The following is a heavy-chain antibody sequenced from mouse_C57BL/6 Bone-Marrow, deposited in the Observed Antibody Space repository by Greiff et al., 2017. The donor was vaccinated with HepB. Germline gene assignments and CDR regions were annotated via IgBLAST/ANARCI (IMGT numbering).Heavy chain of an antibody. J-gene: IGHJ4*01. CDR1: GFTFSDFY. CDR2: SRNKANDYTT. CDR3: ARDADYYAMDY. V-gene: IGHV7-1*01. Sequence: EVQVVESGGGLVQSGRSLRLSCATSGFTFSDFYMEWVRQAPGKGLEWIAASRNKANDYTTAYSASVKGRFIVSRDTSQSILYLQMNALRAEDTAIYYCARDADYYAMDYWGQGTSVTVSS.